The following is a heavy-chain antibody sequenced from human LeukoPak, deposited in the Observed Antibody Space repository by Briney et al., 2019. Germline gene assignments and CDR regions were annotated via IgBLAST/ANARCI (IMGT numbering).Heavy chain of an antibody. Sequence: PGGSLRLSCAASGFTFSSYGMHWVRQAPGKGLEWVAVISYDGSNEYYADSVKGRFTISRDNSKNTLYLQMNSLRAEDTAVYYCASESPGYSSSWYVYWGQGTLVTVSS. V-gene: IGHV3-30*03. CDR1: GFTFSSYG. CDR3: ASESPGYSSSWYVY. J-gene: IGHJ4*02. CDR2: ISYDGSNE. D-gene: IGHD6-13*01.